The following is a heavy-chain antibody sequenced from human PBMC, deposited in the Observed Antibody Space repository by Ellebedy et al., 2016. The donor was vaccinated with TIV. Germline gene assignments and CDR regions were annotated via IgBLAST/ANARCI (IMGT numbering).Heavy chain of an antibody. CDR1: GFTFSHLS. Sequence: GESLKISCSASGFTFSHLSMHWVRQAPGKGLELVSTISDNGKSTFYTDSVKGRFIISRDNSKNTLFLQMSSPRAEETAVYYCVRDLWGFDYWGQGALVIVSS. CDR2: ISDNGKST. V-gene: IGHV3-64D*06. J-gene: IGHJ4*02. CDR3: VRDLWGFDY. D-gene: IGHD2-21*01.